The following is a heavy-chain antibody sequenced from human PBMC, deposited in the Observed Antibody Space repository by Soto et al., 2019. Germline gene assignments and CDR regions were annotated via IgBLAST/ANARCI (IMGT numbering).Heavy chain of an antibody. V-gene: IGHV1-69*13. CDR3: ARDRLRAVAATGGYYYYGMDV. J-gene: IGHJ6*02. CDR2: IIPIFGTA. CDR1: GGTFSIYA. Sequence: SVKVSCKASGGTFSIYAISWVRQAPGQGLEWMGGIIPIFGTANYAQKFQGRVTITADESTSTAYMELSSLRSEDTAVYYCARDRLRAVAATGGYYYYGMDVWGQGTTVTVSS. D-gene: IGHD6-19*01.